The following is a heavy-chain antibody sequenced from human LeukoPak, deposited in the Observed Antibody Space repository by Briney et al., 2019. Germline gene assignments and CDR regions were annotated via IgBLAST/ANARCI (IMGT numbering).Heavy chain of an antibody. D-gene: IGHD4-17*01. CDR2: ISSSSSYI. Sequence: PGGSLRLSCAASGFTFSSYSMNWVRQAPGKGLEWVSSISSSSSYIYYADSVKGRFTISRDNAKNSLYLQMNSLRAEDTAVYYCAIHPTTVTALGDYWGQGTLVTVPS. V-gene: IGHV3-21*01. J-gene: IGHJ4*02. CDR3: AIHPTTVTALGDY. CDR1: GFTFSSYS.